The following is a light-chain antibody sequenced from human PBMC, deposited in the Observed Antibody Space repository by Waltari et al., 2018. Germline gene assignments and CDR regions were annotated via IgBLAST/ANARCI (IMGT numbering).Light chain of an antibody. Sequence: QSALTQPPSASGSPGQSVTISCAGTRNDVGGYNFVSWYQQHPGKAPKLMIFEVNQRPSGVPDRFSGSRSGNPASLTVSGLQAEDEADYYCCSYAGDKNFYVFGTGTKVTVL. J-gene: IGLJ1*01. CDR2: EVN. V-gene: IGLV2-8*01. CDR3: CSYAGDKNFYV. CDR1: RNDVGGYNF.